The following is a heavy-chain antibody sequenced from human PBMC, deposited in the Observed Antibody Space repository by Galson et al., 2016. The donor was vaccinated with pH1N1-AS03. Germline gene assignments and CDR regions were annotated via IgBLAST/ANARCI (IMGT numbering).Heavy chain of an antibody. CDR2: INPNSGGT. Sequence: SVKVSCKASGYTFTGYYIHWVRQAPGQGLEWMGWINPNSGGTNSAQKFQGRVTMTRDTSISTAYMDLSRLRSDDTAVYYCARPRGESSSWYPFDHWGQGTLVTVSS. V-gene: IGHV1-2*02. CDR1: GYTFTGYY. D-gene: IGHD6-13*01. J-gene: IGHJ4*02. CDR3: ARPRGESSSWYPFDH.